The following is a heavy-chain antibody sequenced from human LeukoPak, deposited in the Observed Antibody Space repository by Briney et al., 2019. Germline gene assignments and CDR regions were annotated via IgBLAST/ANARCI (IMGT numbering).Heavy chain of an antibody. Sequence: ASVNVSCKVSGYTLTQLSMHWVRQAPGKGREWMGGFDPEDGETIYAQKFQGRVTMTEDTSTDTAYMELSSLRSEDTAVYYCATISIEAAGTRFFDYWGQGTLVTVSS. CDR1: GYTLTQLS. V-gene: IGHV1-24*01. J-gene: IGHJ4*02. D-gene: IGHD6-13*01. CDR3: ATISIEAAGTRFFDY. CDR2: FDPEDGET.